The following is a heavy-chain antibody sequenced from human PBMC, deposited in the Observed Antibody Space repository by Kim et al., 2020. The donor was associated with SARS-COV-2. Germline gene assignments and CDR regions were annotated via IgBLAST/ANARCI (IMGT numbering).Heavy chain of an antibody. CDR3: ARMYGSGNYYYYGMDV. Sequence: SVKGRFTISRENAKNSLYLQMNSLRAGDTAVYYCARMYGSGNYYYYGMDVWGQGTTVTVSS. D-gene: IGHD3-10*01. J-gene: IGHJ6*02. V-gene: IGHV3-13*01.